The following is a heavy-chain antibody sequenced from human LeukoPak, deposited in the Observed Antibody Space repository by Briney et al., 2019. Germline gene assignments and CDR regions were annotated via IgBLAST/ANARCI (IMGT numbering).Heavy chain of an antibody. V-gene: IGHV1-46*01. J-gene: IGHJ3*02. Sequence: ASVKVSCKASGYTFTSYHMHWVRQAPGQGLECMGIINPSGGTTNYAQKFRGRVTMTRDMSTSTVYMELSSLRSEDTAVYYCARETHYYDSSGYFIRAFDIWGQGTMVTVSS. CDR2: INPSGGTT. CDR1: GYTFTSYH. D-gene: IGHD3-22*01. CDR3: ARETHYYDSSGYFIRAFDI.